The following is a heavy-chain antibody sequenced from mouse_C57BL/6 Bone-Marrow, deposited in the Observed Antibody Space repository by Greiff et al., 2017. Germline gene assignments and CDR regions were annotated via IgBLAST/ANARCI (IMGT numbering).Heavy chain of an antibody. Sequence: QVQLQQSGAELAKPGASVKLSCKASGYTFTSYWMHWVKQRPGQGLEWIGNINPSSGYTKYTQKFKDKAILTADKSSSTAYMQLSSLTYEDSAVYCDAIYPGFAYWGQGTPVTVSA. D-gene: IGHD2-1*01. CDR2: INPSSGYT. J-gene: IGHJ3*01. CDR3: AIYPGFAY. CDR1: GYTFTSYW. V-gene: IGHV1-7*01.